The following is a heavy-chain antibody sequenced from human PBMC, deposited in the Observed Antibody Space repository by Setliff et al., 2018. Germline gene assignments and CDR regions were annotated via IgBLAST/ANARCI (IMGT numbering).Heavy chain of an antibody. V-gene: IGHV4-39*01. Sequence: ETLSLTCIVSGDSINTPTYHWGWVRQPPGKGLEWIGLIYYTGITYYNPSLKSRVTISEDMSENQISLKLNPVTAADTAVYYCVRTFNGSPADRWGQGTLVTVSS. CDR3: VRTFNGSPADR. CDR1: GDSINTPTYH. CDR2: IYYTGIT. D-gene: IGHD2-2*01. J-gene: IGHJ5*02.